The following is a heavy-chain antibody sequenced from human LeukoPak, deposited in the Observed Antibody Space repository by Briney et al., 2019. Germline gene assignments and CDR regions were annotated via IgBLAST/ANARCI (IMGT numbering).Heavy chain of an antibody. D-gene: IGHD2-15*01. CDR2: INPSGGST. CDR1: GYTFTSYY. J-gene: IGHJ4*02. CDR3: VRSPRDSNLDY. V-gene: IGHV1-46*01. Sequence: GASVKVSCKASGYTFTSYYMHWVRQAPGQGLEWMGIINPSGGSTSYAQKFQGRVTMTSNTSIRTAYMELSSLKSEDTAVYYCVRSPRDSNLDYWGQGTLVTVSS.